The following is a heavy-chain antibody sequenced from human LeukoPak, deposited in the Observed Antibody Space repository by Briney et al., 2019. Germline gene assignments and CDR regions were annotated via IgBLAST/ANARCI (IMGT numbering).Heavy chain of an antibody. V-gene: IGHV3-48*03. D-gene: IGHD3-10*01. CDR3: ARGAVRGGRNWFDP. J-gene: IGHJ5*02. Sequence: GGSLRLSCAASGFTFSSYEMNWVRQAPGKGLEWASYISSSGNTIYYADSVKGRFTVSRDNAKNSLYLQMNSLRADDTAVYYCARGAVRGGRNWFDPWGQGTLVTVSS. CDR1: GFTFSSYE. CDR2: ISSSGNTI.